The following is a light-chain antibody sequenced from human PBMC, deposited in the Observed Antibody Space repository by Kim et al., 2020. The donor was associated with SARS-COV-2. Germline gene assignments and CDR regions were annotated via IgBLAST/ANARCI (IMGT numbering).Light chain of an antibody. Sequence: GDRVTITCRASQSISSWLAWYQHKPGKAPKLLIYDASSLESGAPSRFSGSGSGTEFTLTISSLQPDDFATYYCQQYNSYSQTFGQGTKLEIK. CDR3: QQYNSYSQT. J-gene: IGKJ2*01. CDR1: QSISSW. V-gene: IGKV1-5*01. CDR2: DAS.